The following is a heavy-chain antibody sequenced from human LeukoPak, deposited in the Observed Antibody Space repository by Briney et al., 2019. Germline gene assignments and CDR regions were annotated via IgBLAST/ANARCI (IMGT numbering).Heavy chain of an antibody. CDR3: ARLSTIFGGPPNYYYYYYMDV. D-gene: IGHD3-3*01. CDR2: SYPGESDT. J-gene: IGHJ6*03. Sequence: GGALNISCKCSGYSFTSYWIGWVRPMPGKGMEWMGISYPGESDTRYSPSFQGQVTISADKSISTAYLQWSSLKASDTAMYYCARLSTIFGGPPNYYYYYYMDVWGKGTTVTVSS. CDR1: GYSFTSYW. V-gene: IGHV5-51*01.